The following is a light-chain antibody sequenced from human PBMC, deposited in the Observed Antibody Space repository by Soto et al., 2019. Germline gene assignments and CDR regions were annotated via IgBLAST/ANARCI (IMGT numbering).Light chain of an antibody. J-gene: IGKJ1*01. CDR2: GAS. CDR1: QSVRNT. CDR3: EHYGSSPRT. Sequence: LVVTQSRPTVSVSTGERATLSCKASQSVRNTLVWYLQKPAQAPRPIISGASSRATGIPDRFSGSGSGTDFTLTISRLEPEDFAVYYCEHYGSSPRTFGQGTKVDIK. V-gene: IGKV3-20*01.